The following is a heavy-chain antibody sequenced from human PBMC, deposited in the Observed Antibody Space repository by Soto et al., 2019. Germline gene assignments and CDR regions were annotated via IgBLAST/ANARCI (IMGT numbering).Heavy chain of an antibody. J-gene: IGHJ3*02. CDR1: GYTFTSYA. Sequence: ASVKVSCKASGYTFTSYAMHWVRQAPGQRLEWMGWINAGNGNTKYSQKFQGRVTFTRDTSASTVYMELSGLTSEDTAVFYCVRDKPEYYDSSGSSHVGDVFDIWGQGTMVTISS. D-gene: IGHD3-22*01. CDR2: INAGNGNT. V-gene: IGHV1-3*01. CDR3: VRDKPEYYDSSGSSHVGDVFDI.